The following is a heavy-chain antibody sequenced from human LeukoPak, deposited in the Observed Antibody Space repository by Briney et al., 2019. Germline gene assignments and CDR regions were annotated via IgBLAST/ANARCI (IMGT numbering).Heavy chain of an antibody. Sequence: NPGGSLRLSCEASGFTLSVYYMSWFRQAPGKGLEWIGYISSTGSYTTYADSVRGRFTISRDNAKSLPFLQMNNLRAEDTAVYYCARKLGGSQCGGDCFFDHWGQGTLVVVSS. D-gene: IGHD2-21*02. CDR3: ARKLGGSQCGGDCFFDH. J-gene: IGHJ4*02. V-gene: IGHV3-11*03. CDR1: GFTLSVYY. CDR2: ISSTGSYT.